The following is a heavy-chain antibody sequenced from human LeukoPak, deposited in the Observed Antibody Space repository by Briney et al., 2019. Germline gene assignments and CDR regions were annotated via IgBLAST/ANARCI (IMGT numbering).Heavy chain of an antibody. J-gene: IGHJ6*02. CDR1: GDSISSTYYY. Sequence: PSETLSLTCTVSGDSISSTYYYWVWIRQPPGKGLEWIGSIYYGGETYYNPSLRSRVTISSDTSRNQFSLSLHSVTATDTAVYYCARRSHCDVGSCPPVWGQGTTVTASS. D-gene: IGHD1-26*01. V-gene: IGHV4-39*01. CDR2: IYYGGET. CDR3: ARRSHCDVGSCPPV.